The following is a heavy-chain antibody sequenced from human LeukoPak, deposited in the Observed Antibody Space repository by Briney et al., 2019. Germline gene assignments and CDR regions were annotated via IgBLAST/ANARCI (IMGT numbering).Heavy chain of an antibody. CDR1: GFTFSFSA. Sequence: GGSLRLSYAASGFTFSFSAMTWVRQPPGKGLEWVSPISGSGGSSYYADSVKGRFTISRDNSKNTLYLQMNSLRAEDTAVYYCAKGRGSSWFTSSYSMDVWGKGTPVPVSS. V-gene: IGHV3-23*01. D-gene: IGHD6-13*01. J-gene: IGHJ6*03. CDR3: AKGRGSSWFTSSYSMDV. CDR2: ISGSGGSS.